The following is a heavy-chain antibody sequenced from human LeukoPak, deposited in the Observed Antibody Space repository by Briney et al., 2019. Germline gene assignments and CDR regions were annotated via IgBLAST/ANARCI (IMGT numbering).Heavy chain of an antibody. CDR1: GFTFSSYG. Sequence: GGSLRLSCAASGFTFSSYGMSWVRQAPGKGLEWVSAISGTGGSTYYADSVKGRFTISRDNSKNTLYLQMNSLRAEDTAVYYCARDGTPRSRDLRPFHRYSSSWYGGWGQGTLVTVSS. CDR2: ISGTGGST. D-gene: IGHD6-13*01. CDR3: ARDGTPRSRDLRPFHRYSSSWYGG. J-gene: IGHJ4*02. V-gene: IGHV3-23*01.